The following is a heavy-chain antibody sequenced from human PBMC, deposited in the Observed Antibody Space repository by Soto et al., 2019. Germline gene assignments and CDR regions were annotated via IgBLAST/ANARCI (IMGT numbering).Heavy chain of an antibody. Sequence: QVQLQESGPGLVKPSQTLSLTCTVSGGSISSGGYYWSWIRQHPGKGMEWIGYIYYSGSTYYNPSLKSRVTISVETSKNQFSLKLSSVTAADTAVYYCARAPLYYYDSSGSGSGGMDVWGQGTTVTVSS. V-gene: IGHV4-31*03. J-gene: IGHJ6*02. D-gene: IGHD3-22*01. CDR3: ARAPLYYYDSSGSGSGGMDV. CDR1: GGSISSGGYY. CDR2: IYYSGST.